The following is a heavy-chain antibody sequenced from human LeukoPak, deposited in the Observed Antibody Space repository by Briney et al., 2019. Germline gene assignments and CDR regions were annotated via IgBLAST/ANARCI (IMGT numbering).Heavy chain of an antibody. Sequence: ASVKVSCKASGYIFTDYYMHWVRQAPGQELGWMGRINPNSGGTNYAQKFQGRVTMTRDTSISTAYTELSSLRSEDTATYYCAREWRRQSDAFDIWGQGTMVTVSS. CDR1: GYIFTDYY. V-gene: IGHV1/OR15-1*02. D-gene: IGHD3-3*01. J-gene: IGHJ3*02. CDR2: INPNSGGT. CDR3: AREWRRQSDAFDI.